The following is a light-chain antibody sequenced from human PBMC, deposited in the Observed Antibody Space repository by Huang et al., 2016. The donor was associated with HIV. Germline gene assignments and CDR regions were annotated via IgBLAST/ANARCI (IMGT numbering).Light chain of an antibody. CDR3: QQRSNWPRT. CDR1: QSVSNS. CDR2: DES. J-gene: IGKJ1*01. Sequence: EIVLTQSPATLSLSPGERATLSCRASQSVSNSLAWFQQKPGQAPRLLIDDESNRATGIPARFSASGSGTDFTLTSSSLEPEDCAVYYCQQRSNWPRTFGQGTKVEIK. V-gene: IGKV3-11*01.